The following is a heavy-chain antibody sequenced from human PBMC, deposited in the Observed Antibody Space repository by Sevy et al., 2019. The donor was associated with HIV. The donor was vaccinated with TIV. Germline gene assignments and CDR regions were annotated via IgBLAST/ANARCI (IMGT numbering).Heavy chain of an antibody. CDR1: GFTFSSYA. CDR2: ISDSGGST. CDR3: AKGEEYCDGYSDYYDSSGYYAAYYFDY. J-gene: IGHJ4*02. D-gene: IGHD3-22*01. V-gene: IGHV3-23*01. Sequence: GGSLRLSCAASGFTFSSYAMSWVRQAPGKGLEWVSAISDSGGSTYYSDSVKGRFTISRDNSKNTLYLQMNSLRAEDTALYYCAKGEEYCDGYSDYYDSSGYYAAYYFDYWGQGTLVTVSS.